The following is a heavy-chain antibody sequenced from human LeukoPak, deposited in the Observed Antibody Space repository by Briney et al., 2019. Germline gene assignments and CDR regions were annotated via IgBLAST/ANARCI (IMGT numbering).Heavy chain of an antibody. CDR1: GYTFTGYY. Sequence: ASVKVSCKASGYTFTGYYMHWVRQAPGQGLGWMGWINPNSGATNFAQKFQGRVSMTRDTSISTAYMELSRLRSDDTAVYYCARADLLTGYYILDFWGQGTLVTVSS. V-gene: IGHV1-2*02. J-gene: IGHJ4*02. CDR2: INPNSGAT. D-gene: IGHD3-9*01. CDR3: ARADLLTGYYILDF.